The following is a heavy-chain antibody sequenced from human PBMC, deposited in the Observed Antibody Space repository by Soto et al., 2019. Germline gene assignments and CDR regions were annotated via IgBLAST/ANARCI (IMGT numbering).Heavy chain of an antibody. CDR2: ISGSGGST. CDR3: AKEIVVVPAPYLDV. V-gene: IGHV3-23*01. Sequence: GGSLRLSCAASGFTFRSYAMSWVRQAPGKGLEWVSAISGSGGSTYYADSVKGRFTISRDNSKNTLYLQMNSLRAEDTAVYYCAKEIVVVPAPYLDVWGQGTTVTVSS. CDR1: GFTFRSYA. J-gene: IGHJ6*02. D-gene: IGHD2-2*01.